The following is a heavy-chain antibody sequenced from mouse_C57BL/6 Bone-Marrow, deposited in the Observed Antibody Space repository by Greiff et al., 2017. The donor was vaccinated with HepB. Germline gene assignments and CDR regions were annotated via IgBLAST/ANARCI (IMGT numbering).Heavy chain of an antibody. J-gene: IGHJ4*01. CDR2: ILPVIGST. Sequence: QVQLQQSGAELMKPGASVKLSCKATGYTFTGYWIEWVKQRPGHGLEWIGEILPVIGSTNYNEKFKCKATFTADTSSNTAYMQLRSLKTEDSAIYYCAKWGTGQLRLYAMDYWGQGTSVTVSS. V-gene: IGHV1-9*01. CDR3: AKWGTGQLRLYAMDY. D-gene: IGHD3-2*02. CDR1: GYTFTGYW.